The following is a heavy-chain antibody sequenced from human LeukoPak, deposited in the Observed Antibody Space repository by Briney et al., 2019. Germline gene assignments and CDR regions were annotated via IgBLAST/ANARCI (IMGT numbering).Heavy chain of an antibody. J-gene: IGHJ5*02. Sequence: SETLSLTCTVSSGSISTSNYYWGWVRQPPGKALEWIGNIFYSGSTYYSPSLKSRVTISLDTSKNQFSLKLSSVTAADTAVYYCARDRDSSGYYYGYWFDPWGQGTLVTVSS. CDR1: SGSISTSNYY. CDR2: IFYSGST. D-gene: IGHD3-22*01. V-gene: IGHV4-39*07. CDR3: ARDRDSSGYYYGYWFDP.